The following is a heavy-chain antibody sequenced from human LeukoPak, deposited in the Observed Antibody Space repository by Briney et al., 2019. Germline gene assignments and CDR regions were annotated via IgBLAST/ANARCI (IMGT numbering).Heavy chain of an antibody. CDR2: IYYSGST. V-gene: IGHV4-59*01. CDR1: GGSISSYY. J-gene: IGHJ6*02. D-gene: IGHD2-2*01. CDR3: ARDTVVPAAMNYYYYGMDV. Sequence: PSETLSLTCTVSGGSISSYYWSWIRQPPGKGLEWIGYIYYSGSTNYNPSLKSRVTISVDTSKNQFSLKLSSVTAADTAVYYCARDTVVPAAMNYYYYGMDVWGQGTTVTVSS.